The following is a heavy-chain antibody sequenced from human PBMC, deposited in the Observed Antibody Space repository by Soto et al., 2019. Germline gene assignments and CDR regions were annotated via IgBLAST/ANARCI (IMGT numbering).Heavy chain of an antibody. CDR1: GFTFSSYG. V-gene: IGHV3-30*18. J-gene: IGHJ6*03. CDR2: ISYDGSNK. CDR3: AQAGAAASRHYYYYHMDV. Sequence: QVQLVESGGGVVQPGRSLRLSCAASGFTFSSYGMHWVRQAPGKGLEWVAVISYDGSNKYYADSVKGRFTISRDNSKNTLYLQLNSLRAGDTDVYYRAQAGAAASRHYYYYHMDVWGKGTTVTVYS. D-gene: IGHD2-2*01.